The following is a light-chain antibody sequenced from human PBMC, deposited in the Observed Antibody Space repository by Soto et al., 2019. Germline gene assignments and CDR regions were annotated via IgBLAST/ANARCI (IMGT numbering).Light chain of an antibody. CDR3: GTWDSTLSAGV. CDR2: DNN. J-gene: IGLJ2*01. V-gene: IGLV1-51*01. Sequence: QSALTQPPSVSAAPGQKVTISCSGSSSNIGNNYVSWYQHFPGTAPKLVIYDNNKRPSGIPDRFSGSKSGTSATLDITGLQTGDDADYYCGTWDSTLSAGVFGGGTKVTVL. CDR1: SSNIGNNY.